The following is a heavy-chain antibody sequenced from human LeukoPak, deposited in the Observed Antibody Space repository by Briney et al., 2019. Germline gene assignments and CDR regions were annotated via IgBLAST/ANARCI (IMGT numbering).Heavy chain of an antibody. CDR2: INHSGST. J-gene: IGHJ5*02. CDR1: GGSFSGYY. Sequence: SETLSLTCAVYGGSFSGYYWSWIRQPPGKGLEWIGEINHSGSTSYNPSLKSRVTISVDTSKNQFSLKLSSVTAADTAVYYCARGGNQGYCSGGSCYRWFDPWGQGTLVTVSS. CDR3: ARGGNQGYCSGGSCYRWFDP. D-gene: IGHD2-15*01. V-gene: IGHV4-34*01.